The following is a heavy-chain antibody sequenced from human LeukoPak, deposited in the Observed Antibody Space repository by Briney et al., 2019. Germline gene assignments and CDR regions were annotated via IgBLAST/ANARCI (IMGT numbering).Heavy chain of an antibody. V-gene: IGHV4-39*07. J-gene: IGHJ4*02. CDR2: IYYSGST. CDR3: AEADSSGYPFDY. CDR1: GGSISSSSYY. Sequence: SETLSLTCTVSGGSISSSSYYWGWIRQPPGKGLEWIGSIYYSGSTYYNPSLKSRVTISVDTSKNQFSLKLSSVTAADTAVYYCAEADSSGYPFDYWGQGTLVTVSS. D-gene: IGHD3-22*01.